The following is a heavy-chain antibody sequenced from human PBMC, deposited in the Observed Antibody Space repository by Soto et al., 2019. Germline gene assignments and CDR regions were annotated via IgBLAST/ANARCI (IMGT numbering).Heavy chain of an antibody. D-gene: IGHD3-10*01. CDR1: GYTFTGYY. J-gene: IGHJ6*02. V-gene: IGHV1-2*04. CDR3: AREYPEGGSGSYYYYYGMDV. CDR2: INPNSGGT. Sequence: GSVKVSCKASGYTFTGYYMHWVRQAPGQGLEWMGWINPNSGGTNYAQKFQGWVTMTRDTSISTAYMELSRLRSDDTAVYYCAREYPEGGSGSYYYYYGMDVWGQGTTVTVSS.